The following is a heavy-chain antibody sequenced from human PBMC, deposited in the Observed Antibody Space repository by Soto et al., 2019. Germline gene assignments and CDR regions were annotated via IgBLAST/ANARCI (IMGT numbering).Heavy chain of an antibody. Sequence: ASVKVSCKASGYTFTSYGISWVRQAPGQGLEWMGWISAYNGNTNYAQKLQGRVIMTTDTSTSTAYMELRSLRSDDTAVYYCSRYQGITTFGVYSMYYYGMDVWGQGTTVTVSS. D-gene: IGHD3-3*01. CDR2: ISAYNGNT. CDR1: GYTFTSYG. CDR3: SRYQGITTFGVYSMYYYGMDV. V-gene: IGHV1-18*01. J-gene: IGHJ6*02.